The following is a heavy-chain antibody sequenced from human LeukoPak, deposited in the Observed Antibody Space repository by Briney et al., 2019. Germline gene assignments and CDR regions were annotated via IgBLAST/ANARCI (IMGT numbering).Heavy chain of an antibody. Sequence: GGSLRLSCAASGFTFSSYAMSWVRQAPGKGLEWVSAISGSGDSTYYADSVKGRFTISRDNAKNSLYLLMNSLRTEDTAVYYCAATYYYDGSGDYWGQGTLVTVSS. J-gene: IGHJ4*02. CDR2: ISGSGDST. V-gene: IGHV3-23*01. CDR3: AATYYYDGSGDY. CDR1: GFTFSSYA. D-gene: IGHD3-22*01.